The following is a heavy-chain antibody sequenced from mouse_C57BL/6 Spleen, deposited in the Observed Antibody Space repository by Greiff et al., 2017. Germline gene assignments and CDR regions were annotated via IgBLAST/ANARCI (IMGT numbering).Heavy chain of an antibody. CDR2: IWVGGST. CDR3: AKHYYGSSPYAMDY. V-gene: IGHV2-9*01. CDR1: GFSLTSYG. J-gene: IGHJ4*01. Sequence: VQLQQSGPGLVAPSQSLSITCTVSGFSLTSYGVDWVRQPPGKGLEWLGVIWVGGSTNYNSALMSRLSISKDTSKSQVFLKMNRLQTDDTAMYDCAKHYYGSSPYAMDYWGQGTSVTVSS. D-gene: IGHD1-1*01.